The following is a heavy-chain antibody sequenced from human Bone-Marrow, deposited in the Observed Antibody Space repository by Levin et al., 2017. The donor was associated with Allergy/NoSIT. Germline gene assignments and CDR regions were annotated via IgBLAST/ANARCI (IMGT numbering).Heavy chain of an antibody. D-gene: IGHD5-18*01. J-gene: IGHJ6*02. CDR2: ISYDGSNK. CDR1: GFTFSSYA. CDR3: ARGGELWLPLGIYYGMDV. Sequence: GGSLRLSCAASGFTFSSYAMHWVRQAPGKGLEWVAVISYDGSNKYYADSVKGRFTISRDNSKNTLYLQMNSLRAEDTAVYYCARGGELWLPLGIYYGMDVWGQGTTVTVSS. V-gene: IGHV3-30-3*01.